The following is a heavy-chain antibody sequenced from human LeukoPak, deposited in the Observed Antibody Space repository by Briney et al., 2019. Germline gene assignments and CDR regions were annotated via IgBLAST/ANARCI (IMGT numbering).Heavy chain of an antibody. CDR1: GGSISSGSYY. J-gene: IGHJ4*02. Sequence: MSSETLSLTCTVSGGSISSGSYYWSWIRQPAGKGLEWIGRIYTSGSTNYNPSLKSRVTISVDTSKNQFSLKLSSVTAADTAVYYCARRYGSGSSGTFDYWGQGTLVTVSS. CDR2: IYTSGST. D-gene: IGHD3-10*01. CDR3: ARRYGSGSSGTFDY. V-gene: IGHV4-61*02.